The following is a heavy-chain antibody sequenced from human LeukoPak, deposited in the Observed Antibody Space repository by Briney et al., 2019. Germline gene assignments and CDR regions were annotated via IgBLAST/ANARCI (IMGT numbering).Heavy chain of an antibody. D-gene: IGHD3-22*01. V-gene: IGHV3-21*01. J-gene: IGHJ5*02. CDR2: ISDRGTYI. CDR1: GFTFSTYS. CDR3: AREKWGHYYDSSGYPS. Sequence: GGSLRLSCTASGFTFSTYSMNWVRQAPGKGLEWVASISDRGTYIYYADSVKGRFTISRDNAKNSLYLQMNSLRAEDTAVYYCAREKWGHYYDSSGYPSWGQGTLVTVSS.